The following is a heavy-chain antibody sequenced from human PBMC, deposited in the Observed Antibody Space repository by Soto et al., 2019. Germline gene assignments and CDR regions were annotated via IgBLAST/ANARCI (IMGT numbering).Heavy chain of an antibody. Sequence: PSETLSLTCSIYPGSFSGSSCRWIPQPPGKGLEWIGEISQSGNTNYSPSLKSRVSISIDTSKKQFSLNLASVSAADTAVYYCARAPKVSGSSQTRPDFWGQGTLVTVSS. V-gene: IGHV4-34*01. CDR3: ARAPKVSGSSQTRPDF. CDR1: PGSFSGSS. CDR2: ISQSGNT. D-gene: IGHD6-6*01. J-gene: IGHJ4*02.